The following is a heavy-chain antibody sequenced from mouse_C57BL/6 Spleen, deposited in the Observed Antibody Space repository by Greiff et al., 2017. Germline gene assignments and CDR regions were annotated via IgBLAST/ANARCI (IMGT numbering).Heavy chain of an antibody. CDR2: IDPSDSET. CDR3: ARSGGYDLFDY. D-gene: IGHD2-2*01. CDR1: GYTFTSYW. V-gene: IGHV1-52*01. J-gene: IGHJ2*01. Sequence: VQLQQPGAELVRPGSSVKLSCKASGYTFTSYWMHWVKQRPIQGLEWIGNIDPSDSETHYNQKFKDKATLTVDKSSSTAYMQLSSLTSEDSAVYYCARSGGYDLFDYWGQGTTLTVSS.